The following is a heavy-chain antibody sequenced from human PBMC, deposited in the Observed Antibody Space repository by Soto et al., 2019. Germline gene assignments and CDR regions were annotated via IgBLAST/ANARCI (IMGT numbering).Heavy chain of an antibody. CDR2: ISAYNGNT. Sequence: ASVKVSCKASGYTFTSYGISWVRQAPGQGLEWMGWISAYNGNTNYAQKLQGRVTMTTDTSTSTAYMELRSLRSDDTAVYYCARRRPNEYDFWSGYYLDYWGQGTLVTVSS. V-gene: IGHV1-18*01. J-gene: IGHJ4*02. CDR1: GYTFTSYG. CDR3: ARRRPNEYDFWSGYYLDY. D-gene: IGHD3-3*01.